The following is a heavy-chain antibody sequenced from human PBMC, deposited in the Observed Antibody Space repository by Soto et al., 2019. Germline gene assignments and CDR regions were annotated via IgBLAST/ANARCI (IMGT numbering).Heavy chain of an antibody. D-gene: IGHD3-3*01. CDR1: GFSLSTSGVG. CDR3: ALLRPEKVFLEWLPPNCYYCYYIEF. J-gene: IGHJ6*03. CDR2: IYWDDDK. V-gene: IGHV2-5*02. Sequence: SGPTLVNPTQTLTLTCTFSGFSLSTSGVGVGWIRKPPGKALEWLALIYWDDDKRYSPSLRSRLTITKDTSKNQVVLTMTNMDPVDTATYYCALLRPEKVFLEWLPPNCYYCYYIEFWGKRSTVTVSS.